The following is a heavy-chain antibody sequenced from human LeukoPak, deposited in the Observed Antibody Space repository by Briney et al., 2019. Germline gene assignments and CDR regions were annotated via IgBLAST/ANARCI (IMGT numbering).Heavy chain of an antibody. CDR1: RGTFSSYT. CDR2: IIPILGIA. Sequence: ASVKVSCKASRGTFSSYTISWVRQAPGQWHEWMGRIIPILGIAKYAQKLEGRVTITADKSTSTAYMELSSLRSEDTAVYYCARGFERGKYGSGSYAFDYWGQGTLSPSPQ. CDR3: ARGFERGKYGSGSYAFDY. D-gene: IGHD3-10*01. J-gene: IGHJ4*02. V-gene: IGHV1-69*02.